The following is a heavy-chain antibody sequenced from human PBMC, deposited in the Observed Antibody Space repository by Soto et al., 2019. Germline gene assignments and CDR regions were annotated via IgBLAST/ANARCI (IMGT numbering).Heavy chain of an antibody. D-gene: IGHD2-2*01. V-gene: IGHV1-18*01. CDR2: ISAYNGNT. Sequence: QVPLVQSGAEVKKPGASVKVSCKASGYTFTSYGISWVRQAPGQGLEWMGWISAYNGNTNYAQKLQGRVTMTTDTSTRTAYMELRSLRSDDTAVYYCARITLDDPSPAAIYDYYYYYMDVWGKGTTVTVSS. J-gene: IGHJ6*03. CDR1: GYTFTSYG. CDR3: ARITLDDPSPAAIYDYYYYYMDV.